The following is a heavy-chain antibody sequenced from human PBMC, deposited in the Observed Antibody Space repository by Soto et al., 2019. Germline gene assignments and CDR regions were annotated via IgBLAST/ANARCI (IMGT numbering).Heavy chain of an antibody. Sequence: SETLSLTCAVSGGSVSSANYYWSWLRQPPGKGLEWIGNIYYSGSTNYNPSLTRRTTISRNTSKNHFLQMQSSRTAAETAIYYCARASGGYNYYCMDYWGRGTLVTVSS. CDR2: IYYSGST. V-gene: IGHV4-61*03. CDR1: GGSVSSANYY. J-gene: IGHJ4*02. D-gene: IGHD6-25*01. CDR3: ARASGGYNYYCMDY.